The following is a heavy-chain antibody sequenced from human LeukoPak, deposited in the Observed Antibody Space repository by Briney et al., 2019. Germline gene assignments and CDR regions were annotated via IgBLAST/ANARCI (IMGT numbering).Heavy chain of an antibody. CDR3: AKDSRLLSDYYYYYGMDV. CDR2: IYTSGST. J-gene: IGHJ6*02. V-gene: IGHV4-4*07. Sequence: SETLSLTCTVSGGSISSYYWSWIRQPAGKGLEWIGRIYTSGSTNYNPSLKSRVTMSVDTSKNQFSLKLSSVTAADTAVYYCAKDSRLLSDYYYYYGMDVWGQGTTVTVSS. D-gene: IGHD2-15*01. CDR1: GGSISSYY.